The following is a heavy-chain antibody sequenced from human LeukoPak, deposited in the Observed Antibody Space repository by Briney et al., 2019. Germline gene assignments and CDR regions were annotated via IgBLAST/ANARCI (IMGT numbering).Heavy chain of an antibody. CDR1: GGSISSYY. CDR3: ACGSHPLNWFDP. Sequence: PSQTLSLTCAVSGGSISSYYWSWIRQPPGKGLEWIGEIYYSGSPKYNPSLKSRLTISIDTSKNQFSLELRFVTSADTAVYYCACGSHPLNWFDPWGQGTLVTVSS. V-gene: IGHV4-59*01. J-gene: IGHJ5*02. CDR2: IYYSGSP. D-gene: IGHD1-26*01.